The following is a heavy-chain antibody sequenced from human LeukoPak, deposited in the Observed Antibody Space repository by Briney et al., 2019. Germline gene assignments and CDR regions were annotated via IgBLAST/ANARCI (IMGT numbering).Heavy chain of an antibody. CDR2: IFPSGGEI. J-gene: IGHJ4*02. CDR1: GFTFSSYA. CDR3: ARDPWGVDSSGYYFDY. D-gene: IGHD3-22*01. Sequence: GGSLRLSCAASGFTFSSYAMSWVRQAPGKGLEWVSSIFPSGGEIHYADSVRGRFTISRDNSKSTLSLQMNSLRAEDTAVYYCARDPWGVDSSGYYFDYWGQGTLVTVSS. V-gene: IGHV3-23*01.